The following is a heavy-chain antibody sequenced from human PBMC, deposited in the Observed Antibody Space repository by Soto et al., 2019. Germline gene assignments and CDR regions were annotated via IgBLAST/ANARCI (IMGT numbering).Heavy chain of an antibody. J-gene: IGHJ4*02. D-gene: IGHD6-19*01. CDR3: ATRSVAGAGLAGPFDY. CDR1: GFTFSSYA. Sequence: LRLSCAASGFTFSSYAMSWVRQAPGKGLEWVSAISGSGGSTYYADSVKGRFTISRDNSKNTLYLQMNSLRAEDTAVYYCATRSVAGAGLAGPFDYWGQGSLVSVAS. CDR2: ISGSGGST. V-gene: IGHV3-23*01.